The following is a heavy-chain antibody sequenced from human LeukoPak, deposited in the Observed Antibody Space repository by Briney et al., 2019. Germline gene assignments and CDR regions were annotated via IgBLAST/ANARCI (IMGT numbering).Heavy chain of an antibody. Sequence: PGGSLRLSCAAAGFTLRTYAMHWVRQARGKGLEWVAAISFDGSNKYHADSVKGRFTISRDNSKSTLYLQMNSLRAEDTALYYCAKATYYYDNSGYYSYFYGMDVWGQGTTVTVSS. CDR3: AKATYYYDNSGYYSYFYGMDV. CDR1: GFTLRTYA. J-gene: IGHJ6*02. V-gene: IGHV3-30-3*01. D-gene: IGHD3-22*01. CDR2: ISFDGSNK.